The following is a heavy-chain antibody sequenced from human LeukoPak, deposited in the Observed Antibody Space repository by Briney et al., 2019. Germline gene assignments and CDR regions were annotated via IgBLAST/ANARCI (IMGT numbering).Heavy chain of an antibody. CDR2: ITDSGGST. V-gene: IGHV3-23*01. J-gene: IGHJ4*02. Sequence: GGSLRLSCAASGFTFSSYGMHWVRQAPGKGLEWVSAITDSGGSTYYADSVEGRFTISRDNSKNTLYLQMSSLRAEDTAVYYCASRDPCSGGSCFALGYWGQGTLVTVSS. CDR3: ASRDPCSGGSCFALGY. D-gene: IGHD2-15*01. CDR1: GFTFSSYG.